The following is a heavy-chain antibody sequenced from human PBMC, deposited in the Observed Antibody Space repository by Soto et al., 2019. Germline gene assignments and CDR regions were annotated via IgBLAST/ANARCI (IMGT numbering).Heavy chain of an antibody. CDR2: IYPGDSNT. CDR3: ARRHDFWSGYPNYYYYYGMDV. J-gene: IGHJ6*02. D-gene: IGHD3-3*01. Sequence: PGESLKISCKGSGYSFTSYWIGWVRQMPGKGLEWMGIIYPGDSNTRYSPSLQGQVTISVDKSISTAYLQWSSLKASDTAMYYCARRHDFWSGYPNYYYYYGMDVWGQGTTVTVSS. V-gene: IGHV5-51*01. CDR1: GYSFTSYW.